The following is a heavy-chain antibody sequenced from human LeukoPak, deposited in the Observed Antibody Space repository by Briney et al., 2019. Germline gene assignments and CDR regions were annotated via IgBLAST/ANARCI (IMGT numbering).Heavy chain of an antibody. J-gene: IGHJ5*02. CDR3: ARDKMMLVTGTWGWFDP. CDR2: INPNSGGT. Sequence: SVKVLCSSSGYIFTDYYMHWVRQARAQGLEDMRWINPNSGGTNYPQKFQGRVTMTRETSISTAYMERSSLRSDDAAMYYCARDKMMLVTGTWGWFDPWGQGTVVTVSS. D-gene: IGHD4-23*01. CDR1: GYIFTDYY. V-gene: IGHV1-2*02.